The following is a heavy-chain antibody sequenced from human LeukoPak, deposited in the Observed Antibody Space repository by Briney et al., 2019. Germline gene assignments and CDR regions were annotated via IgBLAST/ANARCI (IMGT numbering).Heavy chain of an antibody. CDR1: GGSISSHY. Sequence: SETLSLTCTVSGGSISSHYWSWIRQPPGKGLEWIGYIYYSGSTNYNPSLKSRVTISVGTSKNQFSLKLSSVTAADTAVYYCARDGPYSGSFDDAFDIWGQGTMVTVSS. CDR3: ARDGPYSGSFDDAFDI. D-gene: IGHD1-26*01. J-gene: IGHJ3*02. V-gene: IGHV4-59*11. CDR2: IYYSGST.